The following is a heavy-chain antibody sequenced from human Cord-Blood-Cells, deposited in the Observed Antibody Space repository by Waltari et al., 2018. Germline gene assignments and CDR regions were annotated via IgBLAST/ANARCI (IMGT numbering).Heavy chain of an antibody. D-gene: IGHD5-18*01. Sequence: QVQLQESGPGLVKPSETLSLTCTVSGGPISSYYWSWIRQPPGKGLEWIGYIYYSGSTNYNPSLKSRVTISVDTSKNQFSLKLSSVTAADTAVYYCARGDVGYSYGYFDYWGQGTLVTVSS. CDR1: GGPISSYY. CDR2: IYYSGST. J-gene: IGHJ4*02. V-gene: IGHV4-59*01. CDR3: ARGDVGYSYGYFDY.